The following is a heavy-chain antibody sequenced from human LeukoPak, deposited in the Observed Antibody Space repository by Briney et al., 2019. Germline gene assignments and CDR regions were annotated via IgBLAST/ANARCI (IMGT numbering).Heavy chain of an antibody. Sequence: GGSLRLSCAASGFTFSAYYISNGGRRGYTIYYADSVKGRFTLSRDNAKNSLYLQMNSLRGEETAVYFCARDPYTSGSDYWGQGTLVTVSS. CDR2: GRRGYTI. D-gene: IGHD6-19*01. CDR1: GFTFSAYY. CDR3: ARDPYTSGSDY. J-gene: IGHJ4*02. V-gene: IGHV3-11*01.